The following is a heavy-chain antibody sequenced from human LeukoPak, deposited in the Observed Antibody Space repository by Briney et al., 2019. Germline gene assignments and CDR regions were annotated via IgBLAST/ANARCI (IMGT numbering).Heavy chain of an antibody. V-gene: IGHV3-23*01. CDR3: AKCLGDGTNYYFAH. Sequence: HAGASLRLSCAASGFTFSSYAMGWVRLAPGKGLEWVSLISGSGDNSYYADSVKGRFPISRDNSKNTLYLQMSSLRAEDTALYYCAKCLGDGTNYYFAHWGQGTLVTVSS. CDR1: GFTFSSYA. CDR2: ISGSGDNS. J-gene: IGHJ4*02. D-gene: IGHD4/OR15-4a*01.